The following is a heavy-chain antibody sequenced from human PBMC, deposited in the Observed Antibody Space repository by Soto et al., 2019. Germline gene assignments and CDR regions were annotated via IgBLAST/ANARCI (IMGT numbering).Heavy chain of an antibody. CDR1: GYTFTNYD. CDR2: ISTSTGNT. D-gene: IGHD6-6*01. V-gene: IGHV1-18*04. J-gene: IGHJ3*02. CDR3: ARVEGMAARHDGYDI. Sequence: QLRLVQSGTEVKKPGASVKVSCKASGYTFTNYDVTWVRQAPGQGLEWMGWISTSTGNTNYAQKLQGRVTMTTDTSASTAYMELRSLRSDDTAVYYCARVEGMAARHDGYDIWGQGTMVTVSS.